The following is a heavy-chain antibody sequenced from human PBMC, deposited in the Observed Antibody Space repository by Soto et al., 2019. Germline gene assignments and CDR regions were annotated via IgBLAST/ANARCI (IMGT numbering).Heavy chain of an antibody. Sequence: QVQLQESGPGLVKPSGTLSLTCAVSGGSISSSKWWSWVRQPPGKGLEWIGEIYHSGSTNYNPSLKSRVTISVDKSKNQFPLNLSSVTAAASAVYYGATVSVAGTYSDYWCQGTLVTVSS. V-gene: IGHV4-4*02. CDR3: ATVSVAGTYSDY. J-gene: IGHJ4*02. CDR1: GGSISSSKW. CDR2: IYHSGST. D-gene: IGHD6-19*01.